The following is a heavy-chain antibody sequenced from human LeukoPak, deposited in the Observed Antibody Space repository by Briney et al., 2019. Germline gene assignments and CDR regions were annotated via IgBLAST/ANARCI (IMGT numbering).Heavy chain of an antibody. D-gene: IGHD6-19*01. CDR3: ARAINTVAGITD. CDR2: IIPILGIA. V-gene: IGHV1-69*04. CDR1: GGTFSSYA. J-gene: IGHJ4*02. Sequence: ASVKVSCKASGGTFSSYAISWVRQAPGQGLEWMGRIIPILGIANYAQKFQGRVTITADKSTSTAYMELSSLRSEDTAVYYCARAINTVAGITDWGQGTLVTVSS.